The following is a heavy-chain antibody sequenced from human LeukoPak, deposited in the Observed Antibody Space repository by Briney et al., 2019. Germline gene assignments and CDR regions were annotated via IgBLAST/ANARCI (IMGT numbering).Heavy chain of an antibody. D-gene: IGHD3-22*01. CDR3: AREKLSFFDSSGYFDY. Sequence: GGSLRLSCAASGFTFSRYAMHWVRQAPGKGLEWVAVISYDGNQKDYADSVRGRFTISRDNAKNSLYLQMSRLRAEDTAVYYCAREKLSFFDSSGYFDYWGQGTLVTVSS. CDR1: GFTFSRYA. J-gene: IGHJ4*02. V-gene: IGHV3-30-3*01. CDR2: ISYDGNQK.